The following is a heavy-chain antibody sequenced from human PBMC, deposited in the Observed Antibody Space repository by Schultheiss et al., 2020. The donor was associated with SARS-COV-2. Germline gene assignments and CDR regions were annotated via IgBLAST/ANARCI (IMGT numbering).Heavy chain of an antibody. J-gene: IGHJ6*02. CDR1: GGTFSSYA. D-gene: IGHD1-14*01. CDR3: ARVTVTRIRYYYGMDV. Sequence: SVKVSCKASGGTFSSYAISWVRQAPGQGLEWMGGIIPIFGTANYAQKLQGRVTMTADTSTNTVYMELRSLRSDDTALYYCARVTVTRIRYYYGMDVWGQGTTVTVSS. V-gene: IGHV1-69*06. CDR2: IIPIFGTA.